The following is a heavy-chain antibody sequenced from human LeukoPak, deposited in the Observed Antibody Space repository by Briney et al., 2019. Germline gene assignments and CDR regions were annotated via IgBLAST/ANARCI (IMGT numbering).Heavy chain of an antibody. CDR3: ARQYGVRGVISNYFDP. V-gene: IGHV4-34*01. CDR1: GVSLSGYY. D-gene: IGHD3-10*01. J-gene: IGHJ5*02. Sequence: PSETLSLTCAVYGVSLSGYYWSWIRQPPGKGLEWIGEINHSGSTNYNPSLKSRVTISVDTSKNHFSLQLSSVTAADTAVYYCARQYGVRGVISNYFDPWGQGTLVTVSS. CDR2: INHSGST.